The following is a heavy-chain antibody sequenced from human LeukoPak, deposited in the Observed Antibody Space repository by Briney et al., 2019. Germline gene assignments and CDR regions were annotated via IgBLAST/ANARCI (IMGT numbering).Heavy chain of an antibody. V-gene: IGHV4-34*01. CDR2: INHSGST. D-gene: IGHD5-24*01. CDR3: ARKDGDI. Sequence: SETLSLTCAVYGLSFSGYYWIWIRQPPGKGLEWIGEINHSGSTNYNPSLKSRVTISVDTPKNQFSLKLSSVTAADTAVYYCARKDGDIWGQGTMVTVSS. J-gene: IGHJ3*02. CDR1: GLSFSGYY.